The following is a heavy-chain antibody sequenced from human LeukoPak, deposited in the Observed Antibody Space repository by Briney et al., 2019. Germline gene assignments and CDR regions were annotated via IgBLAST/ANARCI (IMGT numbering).Heavy chain of an antibody. CDR1: GGSISSNY. V-gene: IGHV4-59*01. J-gene: IGHJ3*02. D-gene: IGHD1-14*01. CDR3: ASSETDAFDI. Sequence: SETLSLTCTVSGGSISSNYWSWVRQPPGKGLEWIGYIYYSGSTNYNPSLKSRVTISVDTSKNQFSLMLSSVTAADTAVYYCASSETDAFDIWGQGAMVTVSS. CDR2: IYYSGST.